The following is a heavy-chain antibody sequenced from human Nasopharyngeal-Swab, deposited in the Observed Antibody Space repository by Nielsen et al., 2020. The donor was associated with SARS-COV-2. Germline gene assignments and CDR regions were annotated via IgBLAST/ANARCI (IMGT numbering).Heavy chain of an antibody. CDR3: ARAGSSWLGFYFDY. V-gene: IGHV3-30*04. Sequence: GESLKISCAASGFTFSSYAMHWVRQAPGKGLEWVAVISYDGSNKYYADSVKGRFTISRDNSKNTLYLQMNSLRAEDTAVYYYARAGSSWLGFYFDYWGQGTLVTVSS. CDR1: GFTFSSYA. CDR2: ISYDGSNK. J-gene: IGHJ4*02. D-gene: IGHD6-13*01.